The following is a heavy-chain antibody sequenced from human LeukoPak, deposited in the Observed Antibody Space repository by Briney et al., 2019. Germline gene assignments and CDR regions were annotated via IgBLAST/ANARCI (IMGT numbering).Heavy chain of an antibody. V-gene: IGHV4-59*01. J-gene: IGHJ6*03. D-gene: IGHD6-13*01. CDR1: GGSISSYY. Sequence: KSSETLSLTCTVSGGSISSYYWSWIWQPPGKGLEWMGYIYYSGSTNYNPSLKSRVTISVDTSKNQFSLKLSSVTAADTAVYYCARTTEAHSWRTRYYDYYMDVWGKGTTVTVSS. CDR3: ARTTEAHSWRTRYYDYYMDV. CDR2: IYYSGST.